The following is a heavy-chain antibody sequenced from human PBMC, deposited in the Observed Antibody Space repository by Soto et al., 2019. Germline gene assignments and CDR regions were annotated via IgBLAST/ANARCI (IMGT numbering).Heavy chain of an antibody. V-gene: IGHV4-59*01. CDR1: GGSISSYX. J-gene: IGHJ4*02. D-gene: IGHD3-10*01. CDR3: ARLRGERVIAFDY. Sequence: QVQLQESGPGLVKPSETLSLTCTVSGGSISSYXXXXXXXXPGKGLEWIGYXYYSGGTHYNPSLKSRVTISVETSKNQFSLKLSSVTAADTAVYYCARLRGERVIAFDYWGQGTLVTVSS. CDR2: XYYSGGT.